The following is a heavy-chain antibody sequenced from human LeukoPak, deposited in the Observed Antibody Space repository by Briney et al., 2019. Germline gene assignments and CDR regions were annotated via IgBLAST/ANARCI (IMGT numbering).Heavy chain of an antibody. CDR3: GRVIPGGSHALDY. D-gene: IGHD3-16*01. Sequence: SSETLSLTCTVSGGSISSGGYYWSWIRQPPGKGLEWIGYIYHTGGPYPNPSLKSRVTISIDNSKNQFSLRLNSVTAADTAVYYCGRVIPGGSHALDYWGQGTLVTVSS. V-gene: IGHV4-30-2*01. J-gene: IGHJ4*02. CDR1: GGSISSGGYY. CDR2: IYHTGGP.